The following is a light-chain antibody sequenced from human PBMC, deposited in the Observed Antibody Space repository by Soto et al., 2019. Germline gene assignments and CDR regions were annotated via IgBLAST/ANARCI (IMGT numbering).Light chain of an antibody. V-gene: IGLV2-14*01. CDR3: LSYTSDSGRV. CDR1: SSDVGGYNY. CDR2: EVS. Sequence: QSALTQPASVSGSPGQTITISCTGTSSDVGGYNYVSWYQQHPGKAPKVIISEVSNRPSGVSNRFSGSKSGSTASLTISGLQPEDEADYYCLSYTSDSGRVFGGGTKVTVL. J-gene: IGLJ3*02.